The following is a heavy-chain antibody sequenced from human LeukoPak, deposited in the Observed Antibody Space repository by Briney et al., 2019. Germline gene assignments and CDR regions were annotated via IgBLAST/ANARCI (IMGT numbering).Heavy chain of an antibody. CDR1: GDSLWSYY. Sequence: PSETLSLTCTVSGDSLWSYYWTWIRQPPGKGPEWIGYIYYSGSTNYNPSLKSRVTISVDTSKNQFSLKLSSVTAADTAVYYCARWSTAHDAFDIWGQGTMVTVSS. CDR2: IYYSGST. D-gene: IGHD4-11*01. CDR3: ARWSTAHDAFDI. J-gene: IGHJ3*02. V-gene: IGHV4-59*01.